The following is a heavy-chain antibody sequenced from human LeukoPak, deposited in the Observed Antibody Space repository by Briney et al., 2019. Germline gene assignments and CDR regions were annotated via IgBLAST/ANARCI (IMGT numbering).Heavy chain of an antibody. V-gene: IGHV3-23*01. CDR1: GFTFSSYG. CDR3: ARGYGSGSSHIDY. D-gene: IGHD3-10*01. Sequence: HPGGSLRLSCAASGFTFSSYGMSWVRQAPGKGLEWVSGISGSGGSTYYADSVKGRFTMSRDNSKNTLYLQMNSLRAEDTAVYYCARGYGSGSSHIDYWGQGTLVTVSS. J-gene: IGHJ4*02. CDR2: ISGSGGST.